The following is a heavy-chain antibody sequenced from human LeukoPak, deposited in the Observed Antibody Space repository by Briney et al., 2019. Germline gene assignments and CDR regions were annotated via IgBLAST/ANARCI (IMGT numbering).Heavy chain of an antibody. CDR3: ARVRRWYYFDY. D-gene: IGHD6-13*01. Sequence: ASVKVTCKASGYTFTSYDINWVRQATGQGLEWMGWMNPNSGNTGYAQKFQGRVTITRNTSISTAYMELSSLRSEDTAVYYCARVRRWYYFDYWGQGTLVTVSS. CDR1: GYTFTSYD. CDR2: MNPNSGNT. J-gene: IGHJ4*02. V-gene: IGHV1-8*03.